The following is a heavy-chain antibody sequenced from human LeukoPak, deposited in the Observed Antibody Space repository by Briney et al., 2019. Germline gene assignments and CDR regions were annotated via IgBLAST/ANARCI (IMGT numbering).Heavy chain of an antibody. CDR2: ISYDGSNK. CDR3: AKLGITMVRGVISTRYFDL. CDR1: GFTFSSYA. Sequence: PGRSLRLSCAASGFTFSSYAMHWVRQAPGKGLEWVAVISYDGSNKYYADSVKGRFTISRDNAKNSLYLQMNSLRAEDTALYYCAKLGITMVRGVISTRYFDLWGRGTLVTVSS. V-gene: IGHV3-30-3*02. D-gene: IGHD3-10*01. J-gene: IGHJ2*01.